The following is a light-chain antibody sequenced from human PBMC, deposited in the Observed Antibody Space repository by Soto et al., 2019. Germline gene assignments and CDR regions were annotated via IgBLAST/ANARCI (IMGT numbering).Light chain of an antibody. J-gene: IGLJ3*02. CDR1: SSDIGGFYY. V-gene: IGLV2-14*01. CDR3: SSYTTTSTLEV. CDR2: EVS. Sequence: QSVLTQPTSVSGSPGQSITISCTGNSSDIGGFYYVSWYQQHPGTAPKLIIYEVSNRPSGISNRFSGSKSGNTASLTISGRQADDDADYYCSSYTTTSTLEVFGAGTKLTVL.